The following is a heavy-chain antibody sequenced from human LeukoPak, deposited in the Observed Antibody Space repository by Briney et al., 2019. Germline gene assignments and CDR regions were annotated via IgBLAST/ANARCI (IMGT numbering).Heavy chain of an antibody. CDR1: GFTFSSYA. Sequence: PGGSLRLSCAASGFTFSSYAMSWVRQAPGKGLEWVSFISGSGDSTYHADSVKGRFTIFRDNSKNTLSVQMNSLRAEDTAVYYCAKNYYGSGSYYNGIDYWGQGTLVSVSS. D-gene: IGHD3-10*01. V-gene: IGHV3-23*01. CDR2: ISGSGDST. J-gene: IGHJ4*02. CDR3: AKNYYGSGSYYNGIDY.